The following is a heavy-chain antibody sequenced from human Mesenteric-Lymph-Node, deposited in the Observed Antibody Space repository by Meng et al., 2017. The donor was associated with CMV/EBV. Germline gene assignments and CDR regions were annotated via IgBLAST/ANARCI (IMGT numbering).Heavy chain of an antibody. J-gene: IGHJ4*02. CDR3: AKALSLAYYYDSSGYYALDY. V-gene: IGHV3-23*03. D-gene: IGHD3-22*01. CDR1: GFTFSSYA. CDR2: IYSGGSST. Sequence: GESLKTSCAASGFTFSSYAMSWVRQAPGKGLEWVSVIYSGGSSTYYADSVKGRFTISRDNSKNTLYLQMNSLRAEDTAVYYCAKALSLAYYYDSSGYYALDYWGQGTLVTVSS.